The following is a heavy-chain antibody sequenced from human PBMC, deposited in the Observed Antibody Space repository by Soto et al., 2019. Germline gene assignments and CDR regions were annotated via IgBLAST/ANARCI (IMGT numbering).Heavy chain of an antibody. CDR2: ISAHNGNT. Sequence: QVHLVQSGAEVKKPGASVKVSCKASGYTFTSYGITWVRQAPGQGLEWMGWISAHNGNTYYAQKLQGRVIVTRDTATRTAYMELRSLRSDDTAVYYCARGRYGDYWGQGALVTVSS. CDR1: GYTFTSYG. J-gene: IGHJ4*02. D-gene: IGHD1-1*01. CDR3: ARGRYGDY. V-gene: IGHV1-18*01.